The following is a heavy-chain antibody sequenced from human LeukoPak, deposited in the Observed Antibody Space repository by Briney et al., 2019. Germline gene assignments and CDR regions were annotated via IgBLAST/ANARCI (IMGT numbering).Heavy chain of an antibody. Sequence: GSLRLSCAASGFTFSNYWVHWIRQPPGKGLEWIGEINHSGSTNYNPSLKSRVTISVDTSKNQFSLKLSSVTAADTAVYYCARYPDYGGKGPSAFDYWGQGTLVTVSS. J-gene: IGHJ4*02. D-gene: IGHD4-23*01. V-gene: IGHV4-34*01. CDR3: ARYPDYGGKGPSAFDY. CDR2: INHSGST. CDR1: GFTFSNYW.